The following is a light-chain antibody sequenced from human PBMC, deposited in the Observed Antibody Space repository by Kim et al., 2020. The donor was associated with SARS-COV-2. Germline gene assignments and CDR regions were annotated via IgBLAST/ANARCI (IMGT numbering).Light chain of an antibody. CDR1: QSLLHNNAYNY. Sequence: EPASISCRSSQSLLHNNAYNYLEWYLQKPGQSPQLLMFLASNRASGVPDRVSDSGSGTDFTLKISRVEAEDVGIYYCMQALQTPPSFGQGTKLEIK. V-gene: IGKV2-28*01. CDR3: MQALQTPPS. J-gene: IGKJ2*03. CDR2: LAS.